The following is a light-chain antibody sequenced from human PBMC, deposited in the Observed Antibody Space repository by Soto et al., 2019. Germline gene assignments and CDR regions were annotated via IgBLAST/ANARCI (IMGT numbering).Light chain of an antibody. CDR1: SSDVGGYKY. CDR2: EVS. CDR3: SSYTSSNTLV. J-gene: IGLJ7*01. V-gene: IGLV2-14*01. Sequence: QSALTQPASVSGSPGQSITISCTGTSSDVGGYKYVSWYQHQSGKAPKLMIYEVSNRPSGVSNRFSGSKSGNTASLTISGLRAEDEADYYCSSYTSSNTLVFGGGTQLTVL.